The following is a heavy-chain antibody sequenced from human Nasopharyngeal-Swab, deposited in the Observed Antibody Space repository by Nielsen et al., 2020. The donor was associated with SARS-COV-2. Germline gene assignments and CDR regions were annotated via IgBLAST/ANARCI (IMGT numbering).Heavy chain of an antibody. CDR1: GFTFRSYW. J-gene: IGHJ6*02. CDR3: ARDGIAVADYYYYYGMDV. D-gene: IGHD6-19*01. V-gene: IGHV3-7*01. Sequence: LKISCAASGFTFRSYWMSWVRQAPGKGLEWVANIKQDGSEKYYVDSVKGRFTISRDNAKNSLYLQMNSLRAEDTAVYYCARDGIAVADYYYYYGMDVWGQGTTVTVSS. CDR2: IKQDGSEK.